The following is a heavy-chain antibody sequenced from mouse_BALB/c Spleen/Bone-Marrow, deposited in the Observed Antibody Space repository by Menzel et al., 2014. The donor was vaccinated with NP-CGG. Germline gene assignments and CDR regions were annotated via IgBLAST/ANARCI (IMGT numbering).Heavy chain of an antibody. J-gene: IGHJ1*01. V-gene: IGHV1-31*01. CDR3: ESRGEYFDV. CDR2: IYPYNGVS. Sequence: VTLKECGPELVKPGASVKISCKASGYPFTGYYMHWVKQSHGNSLDWIGYIYPYNGVSSYNQRFKGKATLTVDKSSSTAYMELRSLTSDDSAVYYCESRGEYFDVWGAGTTVTVSS. CDR1: GYPFTGYY.